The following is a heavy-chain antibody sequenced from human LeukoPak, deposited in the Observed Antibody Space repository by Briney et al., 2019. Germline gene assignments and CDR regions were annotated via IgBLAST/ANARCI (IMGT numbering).Heavy chain of an antibody. V-gene: IGHV4-4*09. Sequence: PSETLSLTCTVSGGSISSYYWSWIRQPPGKGLEWIGYIYTSGSINYNPSLKSRVTISVDTSKNQFSLKLSSVTAADTAVYYCARQTGGYMDVWGKGTTVTVSS. D-gene: IGHD3-10*01. CDR2: IYTSGSI. J-gene: IGHJ6*03. CDR3: ARQTGGYMDV. CDR1: GGSISSYY.